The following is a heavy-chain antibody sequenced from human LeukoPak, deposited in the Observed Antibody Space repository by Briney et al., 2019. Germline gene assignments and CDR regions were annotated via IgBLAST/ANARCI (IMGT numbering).Heavy chain of an antibody. D-gene: IGHD2-21*02. CDR3: ARDGVTANYFDY. Sequence: GGPLRLSCAASGFTFANYAMGWVRQAPGRGLEWVAVIWYDGSNKYHADSVKGRFTISRDNSKNTLYLQMNSLRAEDTAVYYCARDGVTANYFDYWGQGTLVTVSS. V-gene: IGHV3-33*08. CDR1: GFTFANYA. CDR2: IWYDGSNK. J-gene: IGHJ4*02.